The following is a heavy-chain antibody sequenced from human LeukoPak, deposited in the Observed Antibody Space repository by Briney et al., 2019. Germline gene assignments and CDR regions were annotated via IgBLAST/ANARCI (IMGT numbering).Heavy chain of an antibody. Sequence: GGSLRLSCAASGFTFSSYAMTWVRQAPGKGLEWVSAISCTGDNTYYADSVKGRFTISRDNSKKTVYLQMNSLRAEDTAVYYCAKDNDFWSAYYSHFSEYWGQGTLVTVSS. CDR2: ISCTGDNT. CDR1: GFTFSSYA. J-gene: IGHJ4*02. D-gene: IGHD3-3*01. CDR3: AKDNDFWSAYYSHFSEY. V-gene: IGHV3-23*01.